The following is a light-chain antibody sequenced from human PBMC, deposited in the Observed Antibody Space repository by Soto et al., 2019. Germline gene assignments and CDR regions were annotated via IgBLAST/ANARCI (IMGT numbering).Light chain of an antibody. V-gene: IGKV1-5*03. CDR3: QQYNSYPWT. Sequence: DIQITQSPFTLSASVVGRGTITCLASQSISSWLAWYQQKPGKAPKLLIYKASTLESGVPSNFSGSGSGTEFTLTISSLQPEDFATYYCQQYNSYPWTCGQGTKGDIK. CDR2: KAS. CDR1: QSISSW. J-gene: IGKJ1*01.